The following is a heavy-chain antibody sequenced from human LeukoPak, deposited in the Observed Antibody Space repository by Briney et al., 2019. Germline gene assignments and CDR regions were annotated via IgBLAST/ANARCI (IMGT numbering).Heavy chain of an antibody. D-gene: IGHD1-26*01. J-gene: IGHJ6*03. CDR2: ITSSSSYI. Sequence: ETLSLTCAVYGGSFSGYYWSWIRQPPGKGLEWVSSITSSSSYIYYADSVKGRFTISRDNAKNSLYLQINSLRAEDTAVYYCARDPYSGGYGDYYYYYMDVWGKGTTVTISS. CDR3: ARDPYSGGYGDYYYYYMDV. V-gene: IGHV3-21*01. CDR1: GGSFSGYY.